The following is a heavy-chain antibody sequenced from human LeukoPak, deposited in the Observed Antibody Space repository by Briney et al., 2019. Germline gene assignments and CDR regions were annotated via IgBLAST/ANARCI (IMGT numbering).Heavy chain of an antibody. V-gene: IGHV3-9*01. CDR3: AKDIGTTPGYFDY. CDR1: GFTFDVYA. CDR2: ITWNSGTI. D-gene: IGHD4-11*01. J-gene: IGHJ4*02. Sequence: PGGSLRLSCAASGFTFDVYAMHWVRQAPGKGLEWVSGITWNSGTIVYADSVKGRFTISRDNAKNSLHLQMNSLRAEDTALYYCAKDIGTTPGYFDYWGQGTLVTVSS.